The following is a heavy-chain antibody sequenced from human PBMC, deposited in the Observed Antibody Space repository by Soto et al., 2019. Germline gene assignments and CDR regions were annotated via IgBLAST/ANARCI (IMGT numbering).Heavy chain of an antibody. V-gene: IGHV3-66*01. D-gene: IGHD3-10*01. CDR2: IYSGGST. J-gene: IGHJ6*02. CDR3: ARDMVSDMYA. Sequence: PGGSLRLSCAASGFTVSSNYMSWVRQAPGKGLEWVSVIYSGGSTYYADSVKGRFTISRDNSKNTLYLQMNSLRAEDTAVYYCARDMVSDMYAWGQENTLTVSS. CDR1: GFTVSSNY.